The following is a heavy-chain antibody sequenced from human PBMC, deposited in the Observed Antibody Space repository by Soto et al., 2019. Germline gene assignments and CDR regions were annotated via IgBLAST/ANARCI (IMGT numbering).Heavy chain of an antibody. D-gene: IGHD2-2*03. CDR2: ISGSGGST. V-gene: IGHV3-23*01. Sequence: GGSLRLSCAASGFTFSSYAMSWVRQTPGKGLEWVSAISGSGGSTYYADSVKGRFTISRDNSKNTLYLQMNSLRAEDTAVYYCASGGLDIVVVPAAMFDYWGQGTLVTVSS. CDR1: GFTFSSYA. CDR3: ASGGLDIVVVPAAMFDY. J-gene: IGHJ4*02.